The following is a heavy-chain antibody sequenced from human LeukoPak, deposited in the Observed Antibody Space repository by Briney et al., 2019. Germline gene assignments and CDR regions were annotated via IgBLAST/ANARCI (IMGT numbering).Heavy chain of an antibody. V-gene: IGHV3-7*03. J-gene: IGHJ5*02. CDR2: IKQDGSEK. Sequence: GGSLRLSCAASGFTFSSYWMSWVRQAPGKGLEWVANIKQDGSEKYYVDSVKGRFTISRDNAKNSLYLQMNSLRAEDTAVYYCARDGVGAPPPNWFDPWGQGTLVTVSS. D-gene: IGHD1-26*01. CDR1: GFTFSSYW. CDR3: ARDGVGAPPPNWFDP.